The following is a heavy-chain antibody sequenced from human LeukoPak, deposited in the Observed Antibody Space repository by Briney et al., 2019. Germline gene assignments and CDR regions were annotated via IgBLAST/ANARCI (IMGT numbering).Heavy chain of an antibody. CDR2: IRSKAYGGTT. V-gene: IGHV3-49*04. CDR1: GFTFVDYA. Sequence: GESLRLSCTASGFTFVDYAMSWVRQAPGKGLEWVSFIRSKAYGGTTEYAASVKGRFTISRDDSKSIAYLQMNSLKTEDTAVYYCTRWPSRVATSAWGQGTLVTVSS. CDR3: TRWPSRVATSA. D-gene: IGHD5-12*01. J-gene: IGHJ5*02.